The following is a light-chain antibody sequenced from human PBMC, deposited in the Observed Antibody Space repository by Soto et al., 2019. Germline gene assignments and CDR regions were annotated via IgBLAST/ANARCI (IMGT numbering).Light chain of an antibody. Sequence: QSVLTQSPSVSGAPGQRVSISCTGTSSNIGAGFDVHWYQQLPATAPKLLIYGNNNRPSGVPDRFSGSKSGTSASLAITGLQAEDEADYYCQSYDTNLSGGAVXXTGTKXTVL. J-gene: IGLJ1*01. CDR1: SSNIGAGFD. V-gene: IGLV1-40*01. CDR2: GNN. CDR3: QSYDTNLSGGAV.